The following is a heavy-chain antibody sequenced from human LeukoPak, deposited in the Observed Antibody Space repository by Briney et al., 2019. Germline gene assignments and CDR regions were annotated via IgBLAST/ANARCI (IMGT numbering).Heavy chain of an antibody. CDR1: GFTFSNAW. CDR2: ISGSGGST. V-gene: IGHV3-23*01. Sequence: PGGSLRLSCAASGFTFSNAWMSWVRQAPGKGLEWVSAISGSGGSTYYADSVKGRFTISRDNSKNTLYLQMNSLRAKDTAVYYCAKDPVVTARDYYMDVWGKGTTVTVSS. J-gene: IGHJ6*03. CDR3: AKDPVVTARDYYMDV. D-gene: IGHD2-21*02.